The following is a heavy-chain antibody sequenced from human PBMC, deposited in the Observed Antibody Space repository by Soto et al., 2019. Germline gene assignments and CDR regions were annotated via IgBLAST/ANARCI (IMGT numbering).Heavy chain of an antibody. Sequence: EVQLVESEGGLVQPGGSLRLSCVASGFSFSSYSMNWVRQAPGKGLEWVSYISSSSSTIHYADSVEGRFTISRDNAKNSLYLQMNSLRDEDTAVYYCARDGEGDGYNYDYWGQGTLVTVSS. CDR2: ISSSSSTI. V-gene: IGHV3-48*02. D-gene: IGHD5-12*01. CDR3: ARDGEGDGYNYDY. CDR1: GFSFSSYS. J-gene: IGHJ4*02.